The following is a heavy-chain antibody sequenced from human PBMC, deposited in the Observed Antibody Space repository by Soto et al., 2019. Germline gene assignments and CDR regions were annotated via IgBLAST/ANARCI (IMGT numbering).Heavy chain of an antibody. CDR3: ARLGGYFQAPDS. D-gene: IGHD3-22*01. V-gene: IGHV4-59*08. Sequence: QVQLQESGPGLVKPSETLSLTCTVSGGSISPNYWSWIRQPPGKGLEWIGYIYFGGTTMYNPSLQSRVTISVDTSNNQFSLQPTSVTPAATAVSYSARLGGYFQAPDSWGQGTLGTVSS. CDR2: IYFGGTT. CDR1: GGSISPNY. J-gene: IGHJ4*02.